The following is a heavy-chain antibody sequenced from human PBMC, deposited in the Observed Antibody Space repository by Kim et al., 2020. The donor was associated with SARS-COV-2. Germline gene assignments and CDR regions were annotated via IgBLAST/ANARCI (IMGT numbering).Heavy chain of an antibody. Sequence: SETLSLTCTVSGGSISSYYWSWIRQPAGKGLEWIGRIYTSGSTNYNPSLKSRVTMSVDTSKNQFSLKLSSVTAADTAVYYCAREVLITTGPLSWRVFDYWGQGTLVTVSS. J-gene: IGHJ4*02. CDR1: GGSISSYY. CDR3: AREVLITTGPLSWRVFDY. D-gene: IGHD2-8*01. CDR2: IYTSGST. V-gene: IGHV4-4*07.